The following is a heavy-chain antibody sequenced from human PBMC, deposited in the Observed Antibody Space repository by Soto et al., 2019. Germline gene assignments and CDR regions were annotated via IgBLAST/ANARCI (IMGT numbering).Heavy chain of an antibody. CDR2: ISAYNGNT. D-gene: IGHD2-15*01. V-gene: IGHV1-18*01. Sequence: GASVKVSCKASGYTFTSYGISWVRQAPGQGLEWMGWISAYNGNTNYAQKLQGRVTMTTDTSTSTAYMELRSLRSDDTAVYYCAREGICSGCSCYSEPYYYYYMDVWGKGTTVTVSS. CDR3: AREGICSGCSCYSEPYYYYYMDV. J-gene: IGHJ6*03. CDR1: GYTFTSYG.